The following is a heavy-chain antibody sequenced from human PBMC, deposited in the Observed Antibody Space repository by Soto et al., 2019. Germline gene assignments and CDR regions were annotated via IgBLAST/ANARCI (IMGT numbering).Heavy chain of an antibody. CDR2: INHSGST. CDR3: ARGGYSNWFDP. CDR1: GGSFSGYY. D-gene: IGHD2-15*01. V-gene: IGHV4-34*01. Sequence: SETLSLTCAVYGGSFSGYYWSWIRQPPGKGLEWIGEINHSGSTNYNPSLKSRVTISVDTSKNQFSLKLSSVTAADTAVYYCARGGYSNWFDPWGQGTLVTVSS. J-gene: IGHJ5*02.